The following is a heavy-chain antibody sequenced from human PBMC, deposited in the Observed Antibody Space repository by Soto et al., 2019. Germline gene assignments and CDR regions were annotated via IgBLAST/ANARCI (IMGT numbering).Heavy chain of an antibody. Sequence: ASVKVSCKASGYTFTSYGISWVRQAPGQGLEWMGWISAYNGNTNYAQKLQGRVTMTTDTSTSTAYMELRSLRSDDTAVYYCARMSLRYFDWLLSDNWFDPWGQGTLVTVSS. CDR1: GYTFTSYG. CDR2: ISAYNGNT. V-gene: IGHV1-18*01. D-gene: IGHD3-9*01. J-gene: IGHJ5*02. CDR3: ARMSLRYFDWLLSDNWFDP.